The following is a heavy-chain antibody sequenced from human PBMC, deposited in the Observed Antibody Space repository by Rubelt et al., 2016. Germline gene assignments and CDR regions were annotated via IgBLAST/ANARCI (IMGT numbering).Heavy chain of an antibody. CDR2: IYYTGFT. J-gene: IGHJ5*02. V-gene: IGHV4-59*01. CDR3: ARVLDLDWFDP. CDR1: GGSINSYY. D-gene: IGHD3-9*01. Sequence: QVQLQESGPGLVKPSETLSLTCTVSGGSINSYYWSWIRQPPGKGLEWIGYIYYTGFTNFNPSLQSRVTLSLDTSKNQFSLKLSSVTAADTAMYYCARVLDLDWFDPWGQGTLVTVSS.